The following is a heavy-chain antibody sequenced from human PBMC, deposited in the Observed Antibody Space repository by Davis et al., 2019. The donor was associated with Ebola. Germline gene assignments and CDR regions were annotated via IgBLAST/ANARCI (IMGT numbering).Heavy chain of an antibody. CDR3: TTLSTMTTVYFDL. J-gene: IGHJ2*01. Sequence: GGPLRPSCAASGFTLSSYAMSWVRQAPGKGLEWVGHIKSKTDGGTTDYAAPVKARFAMSRDDSKNTLYLQMDRLKIEDTAVYYCTTLSTMTTVYFDLWGRGTLVTVSS. V-gene: IGHV3-15*01. CDR1: GFTLSSYA. CDR2: IKSKTDGGTT. D-gene: IGHD4-17*01.